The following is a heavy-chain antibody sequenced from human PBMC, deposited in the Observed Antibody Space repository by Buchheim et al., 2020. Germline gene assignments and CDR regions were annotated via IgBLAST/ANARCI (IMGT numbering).Heavy chain of an antibody. J-gene: IGHJ4*02. D-gene: IGHD4-23*01. V-gene: IGHV1-69*08. CDR3: ARDLAIYGGNSEGDFHY. Sequence: QVQLVQSGAEVKKPGSSVKVSCKASGGTFSSYSLSWLRQAPAQGLEWMGRIIPGLNIPNYAQKFQGRIAFTADTSTTTAYMELSSLNYEDTAVYYCARDLAIYGGNSEGDFHYWGQGTL. CDR2: IIPGLNIP. CDR1: GGTFSSYS.